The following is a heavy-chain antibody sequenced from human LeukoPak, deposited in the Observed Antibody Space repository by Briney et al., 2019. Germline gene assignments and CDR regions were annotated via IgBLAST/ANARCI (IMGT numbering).Heavy chain of an antibody. Sequence: GGSLRLSCAASEFTFSSYSMNWVRQAPGKGLEWVSFISTSSSYIHYAESVKGRFTISRDNSKNMLYLQMNSLRAEDTAAYYCGKGGGAVATHLLDYWGQGTLVTVSS. CDR2: ISTSSSYI. V-gene: IGHV3-21*01. CDR1: EFTFSSYS. CDR3: GKGGGAVATHLLDY. J-gene: IGHJ4*02. D-gene: IGHD6-13*01.